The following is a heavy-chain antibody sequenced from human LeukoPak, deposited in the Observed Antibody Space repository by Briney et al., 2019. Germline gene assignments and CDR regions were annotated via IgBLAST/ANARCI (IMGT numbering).Heavy chain of an antibody. CDR3: AREGDIAAAGTHFDY. Sequence: GGSLRLSCAASGFTFSSYAMSWVRQAPGKGLEWVANIKQDGSEKYYVDSVKGRFTISRDNAKNSLYLQMNSLRAEDTAVYYCAREGDIAAAGTHFDYWGQGTLVTVSS. J-gene: IGHJ4*02. D-gene: IGHD6-13*01. CDR2: IKQDGSEK. CDR1: GFTFSSYA. V-gene: IGHV3-7*03.